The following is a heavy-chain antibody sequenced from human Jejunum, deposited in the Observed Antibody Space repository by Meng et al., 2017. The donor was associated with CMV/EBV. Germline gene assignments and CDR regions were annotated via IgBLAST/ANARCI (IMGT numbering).Heavy chain of an antibody. CDR2: ISYDGNNK. CDR3: ARDLGPVSPAPSYYYGMDV. D-gene: IGHD1-14*01. V-gene: IGHV3-30*04. Sequence: SYAIHWGRQAPGKGLEWAAVISYDGNNKFYADSVKGRFTISRDNSKNTLYLEMNSLRADDTAVYYCARDLGPVSPAPSYYYGMDVWGQGATVTVSS. CDR1: SYA. J-gene: IGHJ6*02.